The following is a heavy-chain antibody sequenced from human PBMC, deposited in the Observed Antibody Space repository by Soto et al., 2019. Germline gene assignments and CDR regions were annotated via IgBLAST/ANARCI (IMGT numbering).Heavy chain of an antibody. V-gene: IGHV1-2*02. D-gene: IGHD3-3*01. Sequence: QLHLVQSGAVVKKPGASVTVSCSASGYPVTAYYMHWVRQAPGRGLEWMGGINPATGAAKYTQTFQGRVTMTRDKSTSTVFMELSGRTSEDTAVFYCARGGGVGVAGSAAFDMWGQGTLVTVSS. CDR3: ARGGGVGVAGSAAFDM. CDR2: INPATGAA. CDR1: GYPVTAYY. J-gene: IGHJ3*02.